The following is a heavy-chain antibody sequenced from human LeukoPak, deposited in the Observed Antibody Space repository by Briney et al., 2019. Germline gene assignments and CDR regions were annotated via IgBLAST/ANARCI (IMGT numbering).Heavy chain of an antibody. V-gene: IGHV1-2*02. J-gene: IGHJ4*02. CDR1: GYTFTGYC. CDR3: YTYYYDSSGLQSFDY. D-gene: IGHD3-22*01. CDR2: INPKSGGT. Sequence: ASVKVSCKASGYTFTGYCMHWVRQAPGQGLEWMGWINPKSGGTNYAQKFQGRVTMTRDTSISTTYMELSRLRSDDTAVYYCYTYYYDSSGLQSFDYWGQGTLVTVSS.